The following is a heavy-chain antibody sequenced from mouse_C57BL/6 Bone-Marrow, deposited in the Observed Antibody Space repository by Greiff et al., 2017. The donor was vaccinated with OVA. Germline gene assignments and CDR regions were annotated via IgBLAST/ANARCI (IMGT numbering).Heavy chain of an antibody. Sequence: QVQLQQPGAELVKPGASVKLSCKASGYTFTSYWMHWVKQRPGQGLEWIGMIHPNSGSTNYNEKFKSKATLTVDKSSSTAYMQISSLTSEDSAVYYCARQLRLRGFAYWGQGTLVTVSA. J-gene: IGHJ3*01. D-gene: IGHD3-2*02. CDR3: ARQLRLRGFAY. CDR2: IHPNSGST. V-gene: IGHV1-64*01. CDR1: GYTFTSYW.